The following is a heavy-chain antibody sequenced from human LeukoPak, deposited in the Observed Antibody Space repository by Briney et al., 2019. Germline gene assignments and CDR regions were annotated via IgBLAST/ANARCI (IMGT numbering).Heavy chain of an antibody. CDR2: IYYSGST. V-gene: IGHV4-39*07. J-gene: IGHJ3*02. CDR3: ARDNDAFDI. Sequence: SETLSLTCTVSGGSISSSSYYWGWIRQPPGKGLEWIGSIYYSGSTYYNPSLKSRVTISVDTSKNQFSLKLSSVTAADTAVYYCARDNDAFDIWGQGTMVTVSS. CDR1: GGSISSSSYY.